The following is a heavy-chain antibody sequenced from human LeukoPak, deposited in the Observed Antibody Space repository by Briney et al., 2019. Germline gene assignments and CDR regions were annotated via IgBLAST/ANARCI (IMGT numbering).Heavy chain of an antibody. CDR1: GYSFTSYW. D-gene: IGHD1-26*01. Sequence: GESLKISCKGSGYSFTSYWIGWVRQMPGKGLEWMGIIYPGDSDTRYSPSFQGQVTISADKSISTAYLQWSSLKASDTAMYYCARRFWWELPHVGAFDIWGQGTMVTVSS. J-gene: IGHJ3*02. CDR3: ARRFWWELPHVGAFDI. V-gene: IGHV5-51*01. CDR2: IYPGDSDT.